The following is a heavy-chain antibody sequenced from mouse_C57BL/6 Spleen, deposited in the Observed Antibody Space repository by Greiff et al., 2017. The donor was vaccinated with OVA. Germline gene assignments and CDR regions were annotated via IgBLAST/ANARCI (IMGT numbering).Heavy chain of an antibody. CDR1: GYTFTSYW. CDR2: INPRNGGT. D-gene: IGHD1-1*02. Sequence: QVQLQQPGTELVKPGASVKLSCKASGYTFTSYWMHWVKQRPGQGLEWIGTINPRNGGTNYNEKFKSKATLPVDKSSSTASMQLRILTSEDSAVYYWARANGCDWWGIDYWGQGTSLTVSS. J-gene: IGHJ2*02. V-gene: IGHV1-53*01. CDR3: ARANGCDWWGIDY.